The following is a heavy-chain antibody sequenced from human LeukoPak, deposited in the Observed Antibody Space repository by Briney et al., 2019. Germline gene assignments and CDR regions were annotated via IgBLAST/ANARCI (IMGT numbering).Heavy chain of an antibody. J-gene: IGHJ3*02. CDR3: ARSNWGAAFDI. Sequence: SETLSLTCTVSGGSISSYYWSWIRQPPGKGLEWIGYIYYSGSTNYNPSLKSRVTISVDTSKNQFSLKLSSVTAADTAVYYCARSNWGAAFDIWGQGTMVPVSS. CDR2: IYYSGST. D-gene: IGHD7-27*01. V-gene: IGHV4-59*01. CDR1: GGSISSYY.